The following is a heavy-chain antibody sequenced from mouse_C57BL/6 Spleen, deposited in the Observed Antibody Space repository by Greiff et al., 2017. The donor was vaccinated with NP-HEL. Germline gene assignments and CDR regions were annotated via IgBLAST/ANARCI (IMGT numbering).Heavy chain of an antibody. V-gene: IGHV1-80*01. J-gene: IGHJ1*03. CDR2: IYPGDGDT. CDR1: GYAFSSYW. Sequence: LKESGASVKISCKASGYAFSSYWMNWVKQRPGKGLEWIGQIYPGDGDTNYNGKFKGKATLTADKSSSTAYMQLSSLTSEDSAVYFCARGYFDVWGTGTTVTVSS. CDR3: ARGYFDV.